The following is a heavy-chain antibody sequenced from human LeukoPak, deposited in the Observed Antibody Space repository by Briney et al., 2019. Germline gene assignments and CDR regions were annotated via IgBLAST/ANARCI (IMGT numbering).Heavy chain of an antibody. CDR2: IIPIFGTA. CDR1: GGTFSSYA. CDR3: ASVATSYVDWFDP. D-gene: IGHD5-12*01. V-gene: IGHV1-69*13. Sequence: LVKVSCKASGGTFSSYAISWVRQAPGQGLEWMGGIIPIFGTANYAQKFQGRVTITADESTSTAYMELSSLRSEDTAVYYCASVATSYVDWFDPWGQGTLVTVSS. J-gene: IGHJ5*02.